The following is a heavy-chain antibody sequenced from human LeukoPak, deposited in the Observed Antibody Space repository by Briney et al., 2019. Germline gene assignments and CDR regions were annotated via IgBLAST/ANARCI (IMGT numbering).Heavy chain of an antibody. CDR2: IVVGSGNT. Sequence: SVKVSCKASGFTFTSSAMQWVRQARGQRLEWIGWIVVGSGNTNYAQKFQERVTITRDMSTSTAYMELSSLRSEDTAVYYCAAGYYDSSVAGFDYWGQGTLVTVSS. V-gene: IGHV1-58*02. CDR3: AAGYYDSSVAGFDY. D-gene: IGHD3-22*01. CDR1: GFTFTSSA. J-gene: IGHJ4*02.